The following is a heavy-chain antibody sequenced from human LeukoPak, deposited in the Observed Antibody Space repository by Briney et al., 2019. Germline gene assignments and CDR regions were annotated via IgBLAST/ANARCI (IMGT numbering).Heavy chain of an antibody. CDR1: GFTFSSHA. Sequence: GRSLRLSCAASGFTFSSHAMHWVRQAPGKGLEWVAFISYDGSITSHADSVKGRFTISRDNSKNSLYLQMNSLRAEDTAVYYCASLGYCSGGSCYARRDYWGQGTLVTVSS. CDR2: ISYDGSIT. V-gene: IGHV3-30*04. D-gene: IGHD2-15*01. CDR3: ASLGYCSGGSCYARRDY. J-gene: IGHJ4*02.